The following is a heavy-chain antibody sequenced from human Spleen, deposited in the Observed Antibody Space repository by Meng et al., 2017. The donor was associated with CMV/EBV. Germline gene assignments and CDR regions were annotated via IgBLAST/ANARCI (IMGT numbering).Heavy chain of an antibody. D-gene: IGHD6-13*01. J-gene: IGHJ6*02. V-gene: IGHV3-23*01. CDR1: GFAFSSYA. CDR2: INGDGGIR. Sequence: GESLKISCAASGFAFSSYAMSWVRQAPGKGLEWVSGINGDGGIRYYTESVKGRFTISRDNSKSTLYLQVGSLRVEDSAVYYCAKDLSGSSWSGPIYYYYGMDVWGQGTTVTVSS. CDR3: AKDLSGSSWSGPIYYYYGMDV.